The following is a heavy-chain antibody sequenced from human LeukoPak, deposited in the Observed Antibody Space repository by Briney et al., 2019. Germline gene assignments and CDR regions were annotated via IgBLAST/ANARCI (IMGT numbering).Heavy chain of an antibody. V-gene: IGHV3-53*01. CDR2: IYSGGST. D-gene: IGHD3-10*01. CDR1: GFAVSSNY. CDR3: AKGHYYGSGSLDY. J-gene: IGHJ4*02. Sequence: GGSLRLSCAASGFAVSSNYMSWVRQAPGKGLEWVSVIYSGGSTYYADSVKGRFTISRDNSKNTLYVQMNSLRAEDTAVYYCAKGHYYGSGSLDYWGQGTLVTVSS.